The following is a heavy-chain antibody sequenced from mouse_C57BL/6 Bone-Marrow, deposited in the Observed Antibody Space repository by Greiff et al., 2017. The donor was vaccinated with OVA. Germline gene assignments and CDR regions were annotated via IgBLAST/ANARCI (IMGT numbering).Heavy chain of an antibody. CDR3: YGNYEGFAY. Sequence: VKLLESGAELVRPGTSVKVSCKASGYAFTNYLIEWVKQRPGQGLEWIGVITPGSGGTNYNEKFKGQATLTADKSSSTVYMQLSSLTSEDSAVYFCYGNYEGFAYWGQGTLVTVSA. D-gene: IGHD2-1*01. J-gene: IGHJ3*01. V-gene: IGHV1-54*01. CDR2: ITPGSGGT. CDR1: GYAFTNYL.